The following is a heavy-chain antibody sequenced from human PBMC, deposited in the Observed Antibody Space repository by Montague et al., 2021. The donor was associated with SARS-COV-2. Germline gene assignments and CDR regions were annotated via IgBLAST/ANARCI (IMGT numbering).Heavy chain of an antibody. CDR2: ISFSGDST. D-gene: IGHD3-10*01. J-gene: IGHJ3*02. Sequence: SLRLSCAASGFTFSGYAMSWVRQAPGKGLEWVSGISFSGDSTYYADSVKGRFTISRDNSKNTLYLQMNSLRAEDTAVYYCAKAITYYHRYGYAFHIWGQGTMVTVSS. V-gene: IGHV3-23*01. CDR1: GFTFSGYA. CDR3: AKAITYYHRYGYAFHI.